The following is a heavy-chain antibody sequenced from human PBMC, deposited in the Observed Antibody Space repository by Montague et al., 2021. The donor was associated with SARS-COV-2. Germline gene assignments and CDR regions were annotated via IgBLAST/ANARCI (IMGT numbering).Heavy chain of an antibody. Sequence: SLRLSCAASGFTFGDYYMSWIRQAPGKGLEWVAYISSSITYTRYADSVKGRFTISRDNAKNSLYLQMNSLRAEDTAVYYCARDWSRNLDVWGKGTTVTVSS. CDR2: ISSSITYT. D-gene: IGHD1-14*01. CDR1: GFTFGDYY. J-gene: IGHJ6*03. CDR3: ARDWSRNLDV. V-gene: IGHV3-11*05.